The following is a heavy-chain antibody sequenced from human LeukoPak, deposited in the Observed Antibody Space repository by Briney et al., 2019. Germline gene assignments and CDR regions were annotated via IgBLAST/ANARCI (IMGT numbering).Heavy chain of an antibody. D-gene: IGHD2-15*01. Sequence: GRSLRLSCAASGFTFSSYGMHWVRQVPGKGLEWVAVISYDGSNKYYADSVKGRFTISRDNAKNSLYLQMNSLRAEDTAVYYCARDVSRISDYWGQGTLVTVSS. CDR1: GFTFSSYG. V-gene: IGHV3-30*03. J-gene: IGHJ4*02. CDR2: ISYDGSNK. CDR3: ARDVSRISDY.